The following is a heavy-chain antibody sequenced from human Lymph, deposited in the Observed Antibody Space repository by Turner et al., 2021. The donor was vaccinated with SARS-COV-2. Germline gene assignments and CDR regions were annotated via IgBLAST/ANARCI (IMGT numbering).Heavy chain of an antibody. CDR3: ARVVVLRRAYFDY. V-gene: IGHV4-30-4*01. Sequence: QVQLQESGPGLVKPSQTLSLTCPFSGCSISIGDYYWSWIRQPPGKGLEWIGYIYYSGSTYYNPSLKSRVTISVDTSKNQFSLKLSSVTAADTAVYYCARVVVLRRAYFDYWGQGTLVTVSS. CDR1: GCSISIGDYY. J-gene: IGHJ4*02. D-gene: IGHD2-8*01. CDR2: IYYSGST.